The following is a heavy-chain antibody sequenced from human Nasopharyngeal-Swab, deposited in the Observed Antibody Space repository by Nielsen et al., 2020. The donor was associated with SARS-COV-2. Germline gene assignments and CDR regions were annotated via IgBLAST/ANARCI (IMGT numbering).Heavy chain of an antibody. V-gene: IGHV3-21*01. CDR3: ATRNASWTRGDY. J-gene: IGHJ4*02. Sequence: GESLKISCAASGFTFSSYSMNWVRQAPGKGLEWVSSISSSSSYIYYADSVKGRFTISRDNAKNSLYLQMNSLRDEDTAVYYCATRNASWTRGDYWGQGTLVTVSS. CDR2: ISSSSSYI. CDR1: GFTFSSYS. D-gene: IGHD2-2*01.